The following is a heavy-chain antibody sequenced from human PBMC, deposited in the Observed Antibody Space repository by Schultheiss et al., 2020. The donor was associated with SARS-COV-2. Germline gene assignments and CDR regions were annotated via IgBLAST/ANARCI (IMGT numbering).Heavy chain of an antibody. J-gene: IGHJ4*02. CDR1: GFTFSSYG. V-gene: IGHV3-74*01. D-gene: IGHD3-10*01. Sequence: GGSLRLSCAASGFTFSSYGMHWVRQAPGKGLVWVSRINSDGSDTTYADSVKGRITISRDNARNTLYLQMDSLRVEDTGVYYCARDYYGSGDYWGQGTLVTVAS. CDR2: INSDGSDT. CDR3: ARDYYGSGDY.